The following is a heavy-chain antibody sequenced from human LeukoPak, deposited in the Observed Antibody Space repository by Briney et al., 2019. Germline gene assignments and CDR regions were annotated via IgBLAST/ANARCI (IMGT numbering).Heavy chain of an antibody. CDR3: NYGSGSDY. V-gene: IGHV3-49*04. Sequence: PGGSLRLSCTASGFTFGDYAMSWVRQAPGKGLEWVGFIRSKAYGGTTEYAASVKGRFTISRDDSTSIAYLQMNSLKTEDTAVYYCNYGSGSDYWGQGTLVTVSS. J-gene: IGHJ4*02. D-gene: IGHD3-10*01. CDR2: IRSKAYGGTT. CDR1: GFTFGDYA.